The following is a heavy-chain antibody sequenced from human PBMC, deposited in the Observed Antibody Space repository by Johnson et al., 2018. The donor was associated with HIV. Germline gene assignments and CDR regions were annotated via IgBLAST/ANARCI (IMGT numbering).Heavy chain of an antibody. CDR1: GFTFSSYD. Sequence: VQLVESGGGLVQPGGSLRLSCAASGFTFSSYDMHWVRQATGKGLEWVSAIGTAGDTYYPGSVKGRFTISRDNSKNSLYLQMNSLRAEDTAVSYCAKDIRLWEHDAFDIWGQGTMVTVSS. J-gene: IGHJ3*02. D-gene: IGHD1-26*01. V-gene: IGHV3-13*01. CDR3: AKDIRLWEHDAFDI. CDR2: IGTAGDT.